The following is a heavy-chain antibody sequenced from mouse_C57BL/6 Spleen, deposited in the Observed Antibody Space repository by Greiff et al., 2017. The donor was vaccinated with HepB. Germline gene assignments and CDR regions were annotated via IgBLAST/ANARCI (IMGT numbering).Heavy chain of an antibody. CDR2: FYPGSGSI. J-gene: IGHJ1*03. CDR3: ARHGYYGSSPYWYFDV. Sequence: VQLKESGAELVKPGASVKLSCKASGYTFTEYTIHWVKQRSGQGLEWIGWFYPGSGSIKYNEKFKDKATLTADKSSSTVYMELSRLTSEDSAVYFCARHGYYGSSPYWYFDVWGTGTTVTVSS. D-gene: IGHD1-1*01. V-gene: IGHV1-62-2*01. CDR1: GYTFTEYT.